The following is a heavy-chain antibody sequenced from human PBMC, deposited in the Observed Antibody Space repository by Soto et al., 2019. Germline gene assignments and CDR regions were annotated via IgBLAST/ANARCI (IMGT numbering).Heavy chain of an antibody. CDR1: GGTFSSYA. Sequence: SVKVSCKASGGTFSSYAISWVRQAPGQGLEWMGGIIPIFGTANYAQRFQGRVTITADESTSTAYMELSSLRSEDTAVYYCATEHSSSSGGWLDPWGPGTIVTVYS. J-gene: IGHJ5*02. CDR3: ATEHSSSSGGWLDP. CDR2: IIPIFGTA. V-gene: IGHV1-69*13. D-gene: IGHD6-6*01.